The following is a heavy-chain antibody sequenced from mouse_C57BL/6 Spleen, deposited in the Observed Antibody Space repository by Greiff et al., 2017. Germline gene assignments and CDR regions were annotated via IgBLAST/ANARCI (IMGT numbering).Heavy chain of an antibody. CDR1: GYTFTDYY. Sequence: EVKLVESGPELVKPGASVKISCKASGYTFTDYYMNWVKQSHGKSLEWIGDINPNNGGTSYNQKFKGKATLTVDKSSSTAYMELRSLTSEDSAVYYCARGEVLRVHWYFDVWGTGTTVTVSS. D-gene: IGHD1-1*01. CDR2: INPNNGGT. J-gene: IGHJ1*03. V-gene: IGHV1-26*01. CDR3: ARGEVLRVHWYFDV.